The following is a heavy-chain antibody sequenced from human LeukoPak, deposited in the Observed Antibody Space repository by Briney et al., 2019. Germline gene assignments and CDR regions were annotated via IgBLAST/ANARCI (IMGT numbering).Heavy chain of an antibody. Sequence: PGVSLRLSCAASGFTFSSSWMSWVRQAPGKGLEWVATIKQDGSEKYYVDSVKGRFTISRDNAKNSLYLQMNSLRAEDTAVYYCARGGGTFNYWGQGTLVTVSS. D-gene: IGHD2-15*01. J-gene: IGHJ4*02. CDR3: ARGGGTFNY. CDR1: GFTFSSSW. V-gene: IGHV3-7*04. CDR2: IKQDGSEK.